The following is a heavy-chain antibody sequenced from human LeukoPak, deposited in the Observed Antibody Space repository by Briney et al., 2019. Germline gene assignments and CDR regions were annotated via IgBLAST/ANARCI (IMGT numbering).Heavy chain of an antibody. CDR1: GGSISSSNYY. CDR3: GRSWGFGEFDY. Sequence: SETQSLTCTVSGGSISSSNYYWGWIRQPPGKGLEWIGNIYYSGTTYCNPSLRSRLTMSVDTSKNQFSLKLTSVTAADTAVYYSGRSWGFGEFDYWGQGTLVTISS. CDR2: IYYSGTT. J-gene: IGHJ4*02. D-gene: IGHD3-10*01. V-gene: IGHV4-39*01.